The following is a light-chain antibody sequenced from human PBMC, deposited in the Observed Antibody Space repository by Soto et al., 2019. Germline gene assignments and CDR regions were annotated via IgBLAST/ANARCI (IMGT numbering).Light chain of an antibody. V-gene: IGLV2-14*01. J-gene: IGLJ1*01. CDR3: SSCTSSSTLV. Sequence: QSVLTQPASVSGSPGQSITISCTGTSSDVGGYNYVSWYQQHPGKAPKLMIYEVSNRPSGVSYRFSGSKSGNTASLTISGLQAEDEADYYCSSCTSSSTLVFGTGTKVTVL. CDR1: SSDVGGYNY. CDR2: EVS.